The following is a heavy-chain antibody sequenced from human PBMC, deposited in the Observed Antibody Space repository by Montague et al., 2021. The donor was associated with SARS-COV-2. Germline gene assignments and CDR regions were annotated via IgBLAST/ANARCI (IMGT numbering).Heavy chain of an antibody. CDR3: AREGGLTIFGVGLNYNYYMDV. J-gene: IGHJ6*03. D-gene: IGHD3-3*01. CDR1: GGSISSYY. CDR2: IYTSGST. Sequence: SETLSLTCTVSGGSISSYYWSWIRQPAGKGLEWIGRIYTSGSTNYNPSLKSRVTMSVDTSKNQFSLRLSSVTAADTAVYYCAREGGLTIFGVGLNYNYYMDVWGKGTTVTVSS. V-gene: IGHV4-4*07.